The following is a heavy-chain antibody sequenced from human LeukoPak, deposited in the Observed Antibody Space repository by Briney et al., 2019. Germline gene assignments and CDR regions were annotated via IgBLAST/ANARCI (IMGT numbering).Heavy chain of an antibody. CDR3: ARSRPPPYWYYYMDV. CDR2: IYYSGST. J-gene: IGHJ6*03. CDR1: GGSISGYY. V-gene: IGHV4-59*01. Sequence: SETLSLTCTVSGGSISGYYWSWIRQPPGKGLEWIGDIYYSGSTNYNPSLNSRVTISVDTSKNQFSLNLSSVPAADTAVYYCARSRPPPYWYYYMDVWGKGTTVTVSS.